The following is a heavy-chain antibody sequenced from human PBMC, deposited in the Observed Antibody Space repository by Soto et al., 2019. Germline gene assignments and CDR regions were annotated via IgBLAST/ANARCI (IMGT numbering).Heavy chain of an antibody. CDR1: GYTFTGYY. V-gene: IGHV1-2*02. Sequence: ASVKVSCKASGYTFTGYYMHWVRQAPGQGFEWMGRISPKSGGTNYAQKFQGRVTMTWDTSLNTDYMELSSLISEDTAVYYCARPPGYISDWYYFDLWGQGTPVTVSS. J-gene: IGHJ4*02. CDR2: ISPKSGGT. D-gene: IGHD6-19*01. CDR3: ARPPGYISDWYYFDL.